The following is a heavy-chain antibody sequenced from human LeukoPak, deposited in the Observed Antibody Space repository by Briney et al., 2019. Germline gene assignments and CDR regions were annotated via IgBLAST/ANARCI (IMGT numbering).Heavy chain of an antibody. CDR1: GDSVSCLRVT. J-gene: IGHJ4*02. CDR2: TYYRSKWYN. V-gene: IGHV6-1*01. CDR3: ARELPGGHLSRFDY. D-gene: IGHD2-8*02. Sequence: SQTLSLTCVISGDSVSCLRVTGIWIRQSPSRGLEWLGRTYYRSKWYNDYADFVSGRITVNADTSKSQFSLQLNYVTPEDTAVYYCARELPGGHLSRFDYWGQGTLVTVSS.